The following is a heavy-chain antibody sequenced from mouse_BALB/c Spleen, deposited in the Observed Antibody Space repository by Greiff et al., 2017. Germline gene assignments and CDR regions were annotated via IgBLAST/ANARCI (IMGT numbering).Heavy chain of an antibody. CDR1: GFSLTSYG. J-gene: IGHJ3*01. V-gene: IGHV2-2*02. D-gene: IGHD2-4*01. Sequence: QVQLKESGPGLVQPSQSLSITCTVSGFSLTSYGVHWVRQSPGKGLEWLGVIWSGGSTDYNAAFISRLSISKDNSKSQVFFKMNSLQANDTAIYYCARPIYYDYASLAYWGQGTLVTVSA. CDR2: IWSGGST. CDR3: ARPIYYDYASLAY.